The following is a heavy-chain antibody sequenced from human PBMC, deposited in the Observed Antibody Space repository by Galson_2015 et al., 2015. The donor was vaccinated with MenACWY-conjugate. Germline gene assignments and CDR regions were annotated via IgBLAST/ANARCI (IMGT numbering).Heavy chain of an antibody. CDR3: GRLNAYGPFDN. CDR2: IHPADSDT. CDR1: GYTFTGYW. V-gene: IGHV5-51*01. Sequence: QSGAEVKKPGESLTISCRGSGYTFTGYWIGWVRQMPGRGLERLGIIHPADSDTKYGPSFEGQVTMSADKSLSTAYLQWSRLKASDTAMYYCGRLNAYGPFDNCGQGTLVTV. J-gene: IGHJ4*02. D-gene: IGHD2-8*01.